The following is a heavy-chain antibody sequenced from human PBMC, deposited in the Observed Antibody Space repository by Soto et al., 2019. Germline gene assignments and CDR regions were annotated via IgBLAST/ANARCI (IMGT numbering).Heavy chain of an antibody. V-gene: IGHV4-59*01. CDR1: GGSISSYY. D-gene: IGHD2-8*02. Sequence: SETLSLTYTVSGGSISSYYGSWIRQPPGKGLEWIGYIYYSGSTNYNPSLKSRVTISVDTSKNQFSLKLSSVTAADTAVYYCARDKITGLFDYWGQGTLVTVSS. CDR2: IYYSGST. CDR3: ARDKITGLFDY. J-gene: IGHJ4*02.